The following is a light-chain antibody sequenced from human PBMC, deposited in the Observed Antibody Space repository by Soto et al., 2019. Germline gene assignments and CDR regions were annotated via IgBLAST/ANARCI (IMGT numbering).Light chain of an antibody. CDR1: QSALYSSNNKNY. J-gene: IGKJ1*01. CDR2: WAS. Sequence: DIVMTQSPDSLAVSLGERATINCKSSQSALYSSNNKNYLAWYQQKPGQPPKLLIYWASTRESGVPERFSGSGAGTDCTRTISSLQAEDVAVDYCQQYYSTPVAFGQGTKVDIK. V-gene: IGKV4-1*01. CDR3: QQYYSTPVA.